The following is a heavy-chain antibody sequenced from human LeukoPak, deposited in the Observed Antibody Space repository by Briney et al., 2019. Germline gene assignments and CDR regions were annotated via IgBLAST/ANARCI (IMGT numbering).Heavy chain of an antibody. CDR2: MSIDGNTK. D-gene: IGHD3-3*01. V-gene: IGHV3-30-3*01. Sequence: QPGGSLRLSCAASGFIFTDYPIHWVRQTPDKGLECVALMSIDGNTKYYANSVRGRFTVSRDNSKNTVYLQMSSLRVEDTAVYYCVRDPILGFPDYFDSWGQGTLVTVSS. J-gene: IGHJ4*02. CDR3: VRDPILGFPDYFDS. CDR1: GFIFTDYP.